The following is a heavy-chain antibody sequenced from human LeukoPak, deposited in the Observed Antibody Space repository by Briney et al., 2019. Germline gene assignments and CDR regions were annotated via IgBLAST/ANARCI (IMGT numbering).Heavy chain of an antibody. CDR3: AREGDTAMVTQSLFDY. Sequence: SETLSLTCTVSGGSISSYYWSWIRQPPGKGLEWIGEINHSGCTNYNPSLKSRVTISVDTSKNQFSLKLSSVTAADTAVYYCAREGDTAMVTQSLFDYWGQGTLVTVSS. CDR2: INHSGCT. D-gene: IGHD5-18*01. J-gene: IGHJ4*02. V-gene: IGHV4-34*01. CDR1: GGSISSYY.